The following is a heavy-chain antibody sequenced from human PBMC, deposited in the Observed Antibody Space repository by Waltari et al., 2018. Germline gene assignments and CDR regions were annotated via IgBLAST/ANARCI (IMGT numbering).Heavy chain of an antibody. J-gene: IGHJ4*02. CDR2: IRQDGGEI. CDR3: ARVLWGWPLDS. V-gene: IGHV3-7*01. Sequence: EVQLVESGGGLVQPGGSLRLSCAASGFTFNIHWMTWVRQAPGKGVEWVANIRQDGGEIYYVDSVKGRFTISRDNAKNSVFLQMNSLRAEDTAVYYCARVLWGWPLDSWGQGTLVTVSS. CDR1: GFTFNIHW. D-gene: IGHD7-27*01.